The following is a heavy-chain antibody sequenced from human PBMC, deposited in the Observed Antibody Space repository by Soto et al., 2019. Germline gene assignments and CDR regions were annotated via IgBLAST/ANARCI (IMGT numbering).Heavy chain of an antibody. CDR3: ARQGITIFGVVSSLNPPNWFDP. Sequence: ASETLSLTCTVSGGSISSSSYYWGWIRQPPGKGLEWIGSIYYSGSTYYNPSLKSRVTISVDTSKNQFSLKLSSVTAADTAVYYCARQGITIFGVVSSLNPPNWFDPWGQGTLVTVSS. V-gene: IGHV4-39*01. CDR2: IYYSGST. J-gene: IGHJ5*02. CDR1: GGSISSSSYY. D-gene: IGHD3-3*01.